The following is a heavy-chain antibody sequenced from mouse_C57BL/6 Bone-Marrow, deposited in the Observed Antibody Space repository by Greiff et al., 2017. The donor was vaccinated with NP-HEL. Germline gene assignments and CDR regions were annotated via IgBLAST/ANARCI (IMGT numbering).Heavy chain of an antibody. V-gene: IGHV1-82*01. CDR3: ARTLITTVVEGWYFDV. D-gene: IGHD1-1*01. J-gene: IGHJ1*03. CDR2: IYPGAGDT. Sequence: VQLQQSGPELVKPGASVKISCKASGYAFSSSWMNWVKQRPGKGLEWIGRIYPGAGDTNYNGKFKGKATLTADKSSSTAYMQLSSLTSEDSAVYFCARTLITTVVEGWYFDVWGTGTTVTVSS. CDR1: GYAFSSSW.